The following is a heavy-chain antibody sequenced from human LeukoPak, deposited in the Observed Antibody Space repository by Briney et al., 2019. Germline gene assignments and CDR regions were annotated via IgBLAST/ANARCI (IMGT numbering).Heavy chain of an antibody. V-gene: IGHV4-59*05. CDR3: ASQQLVVGY. Sequence: GSLRLSCAASGFTVSSNYMSWVRQAPGKGLEWIGSIYYSGSTYYNPSLKSRVTISVDTSKNQFSLKLSSVTAADTAVYYCASQQLVVGYWGQGTLVTVSS. D-gene: IGHD6-13*01. CDR2: IYYSGST. J-gene: IGHJ4*02. CDR1: GFTVSSNY.